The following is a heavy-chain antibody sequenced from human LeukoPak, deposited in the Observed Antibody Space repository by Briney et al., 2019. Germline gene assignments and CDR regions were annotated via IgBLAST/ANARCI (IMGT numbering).Heavy chain of an antibody. CDR2: IYPSGGWT. CDR3: ARDVPHNCFDP. J-gene: IGHJ5*02. V-gene: IGHV1-46*01. Sequence: GASVKVSCKASGASFINYYIHWVRRAPGQGLEWVGLIYPSGGWTNYAQKFQGRVTMTTDTSTSTVYMELSSLRSEDTAIYYCARDVPHNCFDPWGQGTLVTVSP. CDR1: GASFINYY.